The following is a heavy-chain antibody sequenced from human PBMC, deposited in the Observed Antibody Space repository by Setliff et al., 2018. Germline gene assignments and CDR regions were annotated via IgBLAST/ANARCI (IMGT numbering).Heavy chain of an antibody. J-gene: IGHJ4*02. CDR3: ARSFSRREKFLLDY. CDR1: GFTFSNYN. Sequence: GSLRLSCSASGFTFSNYNMNWVRQPPGRRLEWIGEIIHSGSTNYNPSLKSRVTISMDTSKNQFSLKVSSVTAADTAVYYCARSFSRREKFLLDYWGQGALVTVSS. V-gene: IGHV4-34*12. CDR2: IIHSGST.